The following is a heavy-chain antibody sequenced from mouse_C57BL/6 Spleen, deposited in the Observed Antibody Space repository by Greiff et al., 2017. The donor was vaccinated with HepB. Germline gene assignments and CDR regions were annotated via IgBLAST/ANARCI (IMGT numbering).Heavy chain of an antibody. J-gene: IGHJ3*01. CDR1: GYTFTSYW. D-gene: IGHD2-1*01. CDR3: ARLGVYYGNYEAWFAY. V-gene: IGHV1-64*01. Sequence: QVQLQQPGAELVKPGASVKLSCKASGYTFTSYWMHWVKQRPGQGLEWIGMIHPNSGSTNYNEKFKSKATLTVDKSSSTAYMQLSSLTSEDSAVYYCARLGVYYGNYEAWFAYWGQGTLVTVSA. CDR2: IHPNSGST.